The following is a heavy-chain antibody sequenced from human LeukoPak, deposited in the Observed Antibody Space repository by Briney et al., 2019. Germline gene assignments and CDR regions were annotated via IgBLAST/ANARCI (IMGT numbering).Heavy chain of an antibody. J-gene: IGHJ4*02. CDR2: INHSGST. D-gene: IGHD3-3*01. V-gene: IGHV4-34*01. CDR1: GGSFSGYY. Sequence: KPSETLSLTCAVYGGSFSGYYWSWIRQPPGKGLEWIGEINHSGSTNYNPSLKSRVTISVDTSKFQFSLKLNSVTAADTAVYYCARVKIEGDFWNGYYYITFDYWGQGTLVTVSS. CDR3: ARVKIEGDFWNGYYYITFDY.